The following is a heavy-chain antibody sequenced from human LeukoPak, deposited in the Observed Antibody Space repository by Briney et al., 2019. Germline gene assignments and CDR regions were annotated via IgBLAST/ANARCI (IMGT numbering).Heavy chain of an antibody. CDR1: GFTFATYG. CDR3: VKDIWNGNNRYFDY. Sequence: GGSLRLSCAASGFTFATYGMHWVRQGPGKGLEWVAIIWNGGSKQDYADSVKGRFTISRDNFKNTVSLQMSSLRAEDTAIYYCVKDIWNGNNRYFDYWGQGTLVTVSS. D-gene: IGHD3-3*01. J-gene: IGHJ4*02. CDR2: IWNGGSKQ. V-gene: IGHV3-33*06.